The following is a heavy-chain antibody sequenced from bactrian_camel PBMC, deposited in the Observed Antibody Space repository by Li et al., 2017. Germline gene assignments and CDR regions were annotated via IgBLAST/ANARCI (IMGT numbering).Heavy chain of an antibody. CDR2: IRTAGGNGVR. D-gene: IGHD6*01. CDR3: AARVCYYGTSIVFSSSSYTY. V-gene: IGHV3S1*01. Sequence: QLVESGGGSVQAGGSLRLSCATSRITYSNYCVAWFRQAPGKEREAVAAIRTAGGNGVRYYADSVKGRFTISPDNAKDTMYLDMKSLKPEDTGMYYCAARVCYYGTSIVFSSSSYTYWGQGTQVTVS. J-gene: IGHJ4*01. CDR1: RITYSNYC.